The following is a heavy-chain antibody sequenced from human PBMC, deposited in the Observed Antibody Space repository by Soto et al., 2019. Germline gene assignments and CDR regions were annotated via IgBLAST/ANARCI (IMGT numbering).Heavy chain of an antibody. V-gene: IGHV1-2*02. CDR2: INPGSGGT. CDR1: GYTFTDHF. D-gene: IGHD4-4*01. Sequence: GASVKVSCKGSGYTFTDHFIHWVRQAPGQGLEWMAWINPGSGGTNYAQNFQGRATVTRDTSVTTVYLELRSLRSDDTAMYYCARSTYIYGMDVWGQGTTVTVSS. CDR3: ARSTYIYGMDV. J-gene: IGHJ6*02.